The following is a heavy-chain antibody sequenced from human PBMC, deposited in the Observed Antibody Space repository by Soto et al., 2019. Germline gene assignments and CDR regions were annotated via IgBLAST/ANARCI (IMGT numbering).Heavy chain of an antibody. D-gene: IGHD2-2*02. CDR2: IRSRPINFAT. Sequence: EVQLVESGGGLVQPGGCLKLSCAASGFIFSGSAIHWVRQASGKGLEWVVRIRSRPINFATSSAASVKGRFTFSRDDSKTTAYLQMNTLKPEDTAVYYCARGQGAAIGDYYYHGMDVWGQGTTVTVSS. J-gene: IGHJ6*02. V-gene: IGHV3-73*02. CDR1: GFIFSGSA. CDR3: ARGQGAAIGDYYYHGMDV.